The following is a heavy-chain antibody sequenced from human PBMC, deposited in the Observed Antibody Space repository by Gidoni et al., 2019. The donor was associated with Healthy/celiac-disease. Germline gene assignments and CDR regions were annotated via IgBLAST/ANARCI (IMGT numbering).Heavy chain of an antibody. Sequence: QVQLVQSGAEVQKPGASVKVSCKAPGYPFTGYYMQWVRQAPGNGLEWMGWINPNSGGTHYAQKFQVRVTMTRDTSISTGYMELSRLRSDDTAVYYCAGAPRMAAADTLDYWGQGTLVTVSS. CDR2: INPNSGGT. J-gene: IGHJ4*02. D-gene: IGHD6-13*01. V-gene: IGHV1-2*02. CDR3: AGAPRMAAADTLDY. CDR1: GYPFTGYY.